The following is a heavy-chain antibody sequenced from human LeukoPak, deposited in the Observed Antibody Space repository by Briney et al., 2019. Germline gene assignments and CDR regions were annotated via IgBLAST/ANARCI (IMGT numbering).Heavy chain of an antibody. CDR3: ARLDVVGGYYYDY. V-gene: IGHV4-59*01. Sequence: SETLSLTCTVSGGSISSYYWSWIRQPPGKGLYSIGYIYYSGSTNYNPSLKSRVTISVDTSKTHFSLKPSSVTAADTAVYYCARLDVVGGYYYDYWGQGTLVTVSS. D-gene: IGHD3-22*01. CDR1: GGSISSYY. CDR2: IYYSGST. J-gene: IGHJ4*02.